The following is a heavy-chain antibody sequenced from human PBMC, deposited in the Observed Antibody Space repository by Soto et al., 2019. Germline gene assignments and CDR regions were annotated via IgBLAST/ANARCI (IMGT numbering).Heavy chain of an antibody. V-gene: IGHV3-7*04. CDR3: ARGGSHTSDS. CDR1: GFTFSNFW. CDR2: IKEDGSET. J-gene: IGHJ4*02. Sequence: EVQVVESGGGLVQPGGSLRLSCAASGFTFSNFWMSWVRQAPGKGLEWVANIKEDGSETYSVDSVKGRFTISRDNAKNSLYLQMNSLRAEDTDVYYCARGGSHTSDSWGQGTLVIVSS.